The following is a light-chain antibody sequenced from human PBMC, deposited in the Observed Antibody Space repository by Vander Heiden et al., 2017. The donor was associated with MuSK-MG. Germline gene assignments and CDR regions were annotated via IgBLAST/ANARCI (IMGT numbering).Light chain of an antibody. Sequence: DIQMTQSPSSLSTSVGDRVTITCRASQISRSYLNWDQQKPGKAPKLLIYAASTLQSGVQSRFSGSGSGTDFTLTISRLQTEDFATYYFQQSYSVPYPVGQGTKLEIK. CDR3: QQSYSVPYP. CDR2: AAS. J-gene: IGKJ2*01. V-gene: IGKV1-39*01. CDR1: QISRSY.